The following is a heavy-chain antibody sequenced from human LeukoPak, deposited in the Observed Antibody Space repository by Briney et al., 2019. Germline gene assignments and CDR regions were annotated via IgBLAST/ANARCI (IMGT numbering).Heavy chain of an antibody. CDR3: ARQREYYYGSGSWFDY. CDR2: INHSGST. D-gene: IGHD3-10*01. Sequence: PLETLSLTCTVSGGSISSSSYYWGWIRQPPGTGLEWIGEINHSGSTNYNPSLKSRVTISVDTSKNQFSLKLSSVTAADTAVYYCARQREYYYGSGSWFDYWGQGTLVTVSS. CDR1: GGSISSSSYY. J-gene: IGHJ4*02. V-gene: IGHV4-39*01.